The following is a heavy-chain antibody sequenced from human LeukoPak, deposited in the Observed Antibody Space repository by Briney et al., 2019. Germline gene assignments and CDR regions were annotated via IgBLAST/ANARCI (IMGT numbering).Heavy chain of an antibody. Sequence: ASVKVSCKASGYTFTSYDINWVRQAPGQGLEWMGWISAYNGNTNYAQKLQGRVTMTTDTSTSTAYMELRSLRSDDTAVYYCAVLSVAPRMDYWGQGTLVTVSS. V-gene: IGHV1-18*04. CDR1: GYTFTSYD. D-gene: IGHD5-12*01. CDR3: AVLSVAPRMDY. J-gene: IGHJ4*02. CDR2: ISAYNGNT.